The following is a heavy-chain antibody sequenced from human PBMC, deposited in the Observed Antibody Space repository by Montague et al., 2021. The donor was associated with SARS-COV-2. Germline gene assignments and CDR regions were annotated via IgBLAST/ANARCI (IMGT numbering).Heavy chain of an antibody. CDR2: IYYSGST. Sequence: SESLSLTCTVSGGSISSYYWSWIRQPPGKGLEWIGYIYYSGSTNYNPSLKSRVTISADTSKNQFSLKLSSVTAADTAVYYCARASGKNTIFGVVISYFDYWGQGTRVTVYS. D-gene: IGHD3-3*01. V-gene: IGHV4-59*12. CDR3: ARASGKNTIFGVVISYFDY. CDR1: GGSISSYY. J-gene: IGHJ4*02.